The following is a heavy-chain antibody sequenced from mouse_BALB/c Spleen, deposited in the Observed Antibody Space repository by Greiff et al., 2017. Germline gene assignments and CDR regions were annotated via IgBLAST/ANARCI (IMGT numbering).Heavy chain of an antibody. J-gene: IGHJ4*01. V-gene: IGHV5-4*02. CDR2: ISDGGSYT. D-gene: IGHD2-2*01. Sequence: EVKLVESGGGLVKPGGSLKLSCAASGFTFSDYYMYWVRQTPEKRLEWVATISDGGSYTYYPDSVKGRFTISRDNAKNNLYLQMSSLKSEDTAMYYCARGWLRRPYYYDMDYWGQGTSVTVSS. CDR1: GFTFSDYY. CDR3: ARGWLRRPYYYDMDY.